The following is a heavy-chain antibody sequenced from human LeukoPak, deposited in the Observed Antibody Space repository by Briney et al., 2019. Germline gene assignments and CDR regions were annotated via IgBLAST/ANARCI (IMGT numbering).Heavy chain of an antibody. V-gene: IGHV4-59*01. CDR3: ARDRGGAVAGIHYYYGMDV. D-gene: IGHD6-19*01. J-gene: IGHJ6*02. CDR2: INYTGST. Sequence: SETLSLTCTVSSGSISSYYWSWIRQPPGKGLEWIGSINYTGSTNSDPSLKSRVTISLDTSKIHFSLKLSSVTAADTAVYFSARDRGGAVAGIHYYYGMDVWGQGTTVTVSS. CDR1: SGSISSYY.